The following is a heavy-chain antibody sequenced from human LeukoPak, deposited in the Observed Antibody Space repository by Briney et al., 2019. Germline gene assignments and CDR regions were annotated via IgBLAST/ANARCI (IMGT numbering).Heavy chain of an antibody. CDR3: TRGYSHGPLDM. Sequence: GGSLRLSCEASGVTFSDYGMSWVRQGRGKGLEWVSGITRNGDTTSYADSVNGRFTISRDNAKNCLYLQMNSLRAEDTALYYCTRGYSHGPLDMWGQGRLVSVSS. V-gene: IGHV3-20*04. CDR1: GVTFSDYG. D-gene: IGHD1-26*01. J-gene: IGHJ3*02. CDR2: ITRNGDTT.